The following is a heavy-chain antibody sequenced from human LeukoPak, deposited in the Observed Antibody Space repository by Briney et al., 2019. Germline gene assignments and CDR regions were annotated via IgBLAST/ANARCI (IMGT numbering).Heavy chain of an antibody. CDR1: GGSISGYF. J-gene: IGHJ4*02. D-gene: IGHD6-6*01. CDR2: IYTSGST. Sequence: SETLSLTCTVSGGSISGYFWSWIRQPAGKGLEWIGRIYTSGSTNYNPSLKSRVTMSVDTSKNQFSLKLSSVTAADTAVYYCARESSSSPFDYWGQGTLVTVSS. CDR3: ARESSSSPFDY. V-gene: IGHV4-4*07.